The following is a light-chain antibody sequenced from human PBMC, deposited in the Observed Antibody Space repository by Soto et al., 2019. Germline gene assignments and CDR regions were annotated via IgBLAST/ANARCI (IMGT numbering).Light chain of an antibody. CDR3: SSYTTSSIYV. J-gene: IGLJ1*01. CDR1: SSDVGAYNY. CDR2: DVS. Sequence: QSVLTQPASVSGSPGQSITISCTGTSSDVGAYNYVSWYQQHPGKAPKLMIYDVSNRPSGVSSRFSGSKSGNTASLTFSGPQAEDEADYYCSSYTTSSIYVFGTGTKVTVL. V-gene: IGLV2-14*01.